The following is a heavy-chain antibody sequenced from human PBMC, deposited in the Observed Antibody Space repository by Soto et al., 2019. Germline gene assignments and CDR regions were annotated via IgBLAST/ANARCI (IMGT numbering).Heavy chain of an antibody. Sequence: SETLSLTCTVSGGSISSVGYYCSWIRQHPGKGLEWIVYIYNSGSTHYNPSLKSRITMSVDTSKNQFSLKLSSVTVADTAVYFCARETVGTIDRWGEGTLVTVSS. CDR1: GGSISSVGYY. CDR3: ARETVGTIDR. V-gene: IGHV4-31*03. D-gene: IGHD5-12*01. J-gene: IGHJ5*02. CDR2: IYNSGST.